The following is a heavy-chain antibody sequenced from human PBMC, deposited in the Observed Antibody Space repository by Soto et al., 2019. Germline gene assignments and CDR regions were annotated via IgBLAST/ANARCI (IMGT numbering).Heavy chain of an antibody. Sequence: GGSLRLSCAASGFTVSSNYMSWVRRAPGKGLEWVSVIYSGGSTYYADSVKGRFTISRDNSKNTLYLQMNSLRAEDTAVYYCARGIPTVGYYDFWSGSGMDVWGQGTTVTVSS. CDR2: IYSGGST. J-gene: IGHJ6*02. V-gene: IGHV3-53*01. CDR3: ARGIPTVGYYDFWSGSGMDV. D-gene: IGHD3-3*01. CDR1: GFTVSSNY.